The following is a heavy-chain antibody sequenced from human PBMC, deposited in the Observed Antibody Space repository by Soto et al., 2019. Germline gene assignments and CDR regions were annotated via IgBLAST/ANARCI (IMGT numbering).Heavy chain of an antibody. CDR2: IWYDGSNK. J-gene: IGHJ5*02. D-gene: IGHD3-10*01. CDR1: GFTFSSYG. CDR3: ARDRSELWFGESAPHT. Sequence: QVQLVESGGGVVQPGRSLRLSCAASGFTFSSYGMHWVRQAPGKGLEWVAVIWYDGSNKYYADSVKGRFTISRDNSKNTLYLQMNSLRAEDTAVYYCARDRSELWFGESAPHTWGQGTLVTVSS. V-gene: IGHV3-33*01.